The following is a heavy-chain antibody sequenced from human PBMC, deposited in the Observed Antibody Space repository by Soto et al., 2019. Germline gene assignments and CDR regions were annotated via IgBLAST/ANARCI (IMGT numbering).Heavy chain of an antibody. J-gene: IGHJ4*02. CDR2: ISGSGGST. V-gene: IGHV3-23*01. CDR1: GFTFSSYP. D-gene: IGHD5-18*01. CDR3: AKAPRGNSYAPYYFDY. Sequence: GSLRLSWAVPGFTFSSYPISWVRQAPGKGLEGGSSISGSGGSTYYADSVKGRFTISRDNSKNTVYLQMNSLRAEDTAVYYCAKAPRGNSYAPYYFDYWGQGNQVTVTS.